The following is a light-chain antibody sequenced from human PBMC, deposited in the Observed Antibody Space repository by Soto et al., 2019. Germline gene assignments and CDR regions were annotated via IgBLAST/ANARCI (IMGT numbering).Light chain of an antibody. J-gene: IGKJ1*01. CDR3: QQYGRSPWT. CDR2: GAS. V-gene: IGKV3-20*01. CDR1: QSVNSNY. Sequence: IVLTQSPGTLSLSPGERATLSCRASQSVNSNYLAWYQQKPGQAPRLLIYGASSRASGIPDRFSGSGSGKDFTLTISRLEPEDFAVYYCQQYGRSPWTFGQGTKVEIK.